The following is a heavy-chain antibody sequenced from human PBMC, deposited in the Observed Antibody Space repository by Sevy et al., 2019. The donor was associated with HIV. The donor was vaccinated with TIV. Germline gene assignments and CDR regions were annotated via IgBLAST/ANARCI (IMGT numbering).Heavy chain of an antibody. J-gene: IGHJ5*02. V-gene: IGHV1-2*02. CDR3: ARGVYSYGYREVRNWFDP. Sequence: ASVKVSCKASGYTFTGYYMHWVRQAPGQGLEWMGWINPNSGGTNYAQKFQGRVTMTMDTSISTAYMELTRLRSDDTAVYYCARGVYSYGYREVRNWFDPWGQGTLVTVSS. CDR2: INPNSGGT. D-gene: IGHD5-18*01. CDR1: GYTFTGYY.